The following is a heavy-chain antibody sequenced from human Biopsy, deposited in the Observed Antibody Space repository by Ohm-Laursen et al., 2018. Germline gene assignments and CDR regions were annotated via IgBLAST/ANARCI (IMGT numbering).Heavy chain of an antibody. CDR3: VRHALRLGPKKNWFDT. CDR1: GDSISSSNFY. J-gene: IGHJ5*02. V-gene: IGHV4-39*01. CDR2: MHNSGST. D-gene: IGHD3-16*01. Sequence: TLSLTRSVSGDSISSSNFYWAWIRQPPGKGLEWIGSMHNSGSTYYNPSLKSRVTISIDASKNQFSLKLTSVTAADTTVYYCVRHALRLGPKKNWFDTWGQGTLVTVSS.